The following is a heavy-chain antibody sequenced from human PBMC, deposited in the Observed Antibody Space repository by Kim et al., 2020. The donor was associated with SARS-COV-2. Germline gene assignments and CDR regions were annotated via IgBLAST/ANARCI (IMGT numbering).Heavy chain of an antibody. V-gene: IGHV3-48*03. Sequence: GGSLRRSGAASGFSFRSYEMNWVRQAPGKGLEWVSYISSSGSTIYYADSVKGRFTISRDNAKNSLYLQMNSLRAEDTAVYYCARGGEPTIFGVVTDFDYWGQGTLVPVSS. J-gene: IGHJ4*02. CDR1: GFSFRSYE. D-gene: IGHD3-3*01. CDR3: ARGGEPTIFGVVTDFDY. CDR2: ISSSGSTI.